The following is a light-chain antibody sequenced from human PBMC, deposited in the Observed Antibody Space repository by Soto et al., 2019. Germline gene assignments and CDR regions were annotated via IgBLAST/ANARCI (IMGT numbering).Light chain of an antibody. Sequence: QSVLTQPPSVSGAPGQGVTISCTGSSSNIGQDYDVHWYQLLPGAAPRLLIYSNFNRPSGVPYRFSGSKSGSSASLVITGLQAEDEADYYCQAYDNNLSGWVFGGGTKVTVL. V-gene: IGLV1-40*01. CDR2: SNF. J-gene: IGLJ3*02. CDR1: SSNIGQDYD. CDR3: QAYDNNLSGWV.